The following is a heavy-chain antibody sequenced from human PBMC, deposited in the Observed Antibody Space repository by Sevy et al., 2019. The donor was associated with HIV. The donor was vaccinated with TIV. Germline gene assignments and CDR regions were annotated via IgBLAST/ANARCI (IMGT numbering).Heavy chain of an antibody. V-gene: IGHV3-30-3*01. CDR2: ISYDGTNK. D-gene: IGHD1-26*01. J-gene: IGHJ4*02. CDR1: GFAFSTPA. CDR3: ARELTGWDLHLDY. Sequence: GGSLRLSCVASGFAFSTPAMHWVRQAPDKGLEWVAVISYDGTNKNYADSVKDRFTISRDNSKNTLYLQMNSRRADDTAVYYCARELTGWDLHLDYWRQGTLVTVSP.